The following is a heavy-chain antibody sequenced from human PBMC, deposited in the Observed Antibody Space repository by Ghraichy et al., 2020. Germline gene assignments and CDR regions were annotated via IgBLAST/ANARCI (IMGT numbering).Heavy chain of an antibody. V-gene: IGHV3-7*03. J-gene: IGHJ4*02. CDR1: EFNLRCVW. D-gene: IGHD3-10*01. CDR3: ARDPGFGDLDN. Sequence: GGSLRLSCTASEFNLRCVWMTWVRQSPGKGLEWVAMINPDGSAISYVDSVKGRFTISRDTAENFLYLQMDSLRDDDTAIYYCARDPGFGDLDNWGQGTLGTVSS. CDR2: INPDGSAI.